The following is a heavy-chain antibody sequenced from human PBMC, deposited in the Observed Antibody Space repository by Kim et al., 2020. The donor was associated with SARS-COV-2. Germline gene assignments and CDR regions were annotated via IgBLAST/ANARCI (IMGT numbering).Heavy chain of an antibody. D-gene: IGHD3-10*01. CDR3: ARDDGGHYYGSGSYYNYFDY. CDR1: GFTFSSYS. CDR2: ISSSSTYI. V-gene: IGHV3-21*01. Sequence: GGSLRLSCAASGFTFSSYSMNWVRQAPGKGLEWVSSISSSSTYIYYADSMKGRFTISRDNAKNSLYLQMNSLRAEDTAVYYCARDDGGHYYGSGSYYNYFDYWGQGTLVTVSS. J-gene: IGHJ4*02.